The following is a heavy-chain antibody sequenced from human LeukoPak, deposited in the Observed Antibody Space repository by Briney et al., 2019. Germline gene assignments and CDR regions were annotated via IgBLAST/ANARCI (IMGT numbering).Heavy chain of an antibody. CDR3: AELGITMIGGV. V-gene: IGHV3-48*04. CDR2: ISSSGSTI. Sequence: TGRSLRLSCAASGFTFSSYSMNWVRQAPGKGLEWVSYISSSGSTIYYADSVKGRFTISRDYAKNSLYLQMNSLRAEDTAVYYCAELGITMIGGVWGKGTTVTISS. J-gene: IGHJ6*04. CDR1: GFTFSSYS. D-gene: IGHD3-10*02.